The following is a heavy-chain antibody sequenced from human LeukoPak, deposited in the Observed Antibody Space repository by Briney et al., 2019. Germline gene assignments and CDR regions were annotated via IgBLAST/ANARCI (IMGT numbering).Heavy chain of an antibody. Sequence: GGSLRLSCAASGFTFDDYAMHWVRQAPGKGPEWVSGISWNSGSIGYADSVKGRFTISRDNAKNSLYLQMNSLRAEDTALYYCAKDAQRGIAAAGTKAYWGQGTLVTVSS. CDR1: GFTFDDYA. CDR2: ISWNSGSI. CDR3: AKDAQRGIAAAGTKAY. V-gene: IGHV3-9*01. D-gene: IGHD6-13*01. J-gene: IGHJ4*02.